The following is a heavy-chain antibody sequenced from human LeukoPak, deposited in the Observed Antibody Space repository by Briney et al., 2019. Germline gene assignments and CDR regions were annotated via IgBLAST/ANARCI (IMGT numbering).Heavy chain of an antibody. CDR3: ARVADSYASGTPGGFGYYYGLDV. CDR1: GFTFSGYS. D-gene: IGHD3-10*01. Sequence: GGSLRLSCATSGFTFSGYSMNWVRQAPGKGLGWISYISSSSINIHYGDSVKGRFTISRDNAKNSLYLQMNSLRAEDTAVYYCARVADSYASGTPGGFGYYYGLDVWGQGTTVTVSS. J-gene: IGHJ6*02. V-gene: IGHV3-48*04. CDR2: ISSSSINI.